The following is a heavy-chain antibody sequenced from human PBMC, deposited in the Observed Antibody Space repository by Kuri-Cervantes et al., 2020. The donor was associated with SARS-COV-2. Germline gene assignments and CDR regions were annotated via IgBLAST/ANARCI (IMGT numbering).Heavy chain of an antibody. CDR3: ASCSSTSCSRRYYYYYYMDV. CDR1: GYSISSGYY. D-gene: IGHD2-2*01. Sequence: GSLRLSCAVSGYSISSGYYWGWIRQPPGKVLEWIGSIYHSGSTYYNPSLKSRVTISVDTSKNQFTLKLSSVTAADTAVYYCASCSSTSCSRRYYYYYYMDVWGKGTTVTVSS. CDR2: IYHSGST. J-gene: IGHJ6*03. V-gene: IGHV4-38-2*01.